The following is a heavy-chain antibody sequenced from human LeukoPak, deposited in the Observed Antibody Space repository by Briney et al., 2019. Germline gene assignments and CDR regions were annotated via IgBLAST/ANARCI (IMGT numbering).Heavy chain of an antibody. CDR3: AKVPGYDSIDDYFDY. D-gene: IGHD3-22*01. CDR1: GFTFSDYY. J-gene: IGHJ4*02. V-gene: IGHV3-11*01. CDR2: ISSSGGST. Sequence: GGSLRLSCAASGFTFSDYYMSWIRQAPGKGLEWVSYISSSGGSTYYADSVKGRFTISRDNSKNTLYLQMNSLRAEDTAVYYCAKVPGYDSIDDYFDYWGQGTLVTVSS.